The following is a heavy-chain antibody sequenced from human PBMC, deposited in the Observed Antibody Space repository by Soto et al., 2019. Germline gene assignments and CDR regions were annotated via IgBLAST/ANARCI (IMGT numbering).Heavy chain of an antibody. D-gene: IGHD6-6*01. V-gene: IGHV1-8*01. Sequence: GASVKVSCKASGYTFTSYDINWVRQATGQGLEWMGWMNPNSGNTGYAQKFQGRVTMTRNTSISTAYMELSSLGSEDTAVYYCARGPGKQLKNYYYYGMDVWGQGTTVTVSS. CDR3: ARGPGKQLKNYYYYGMDV. CDR2: MNPNSGNT. CDR1: GYTFTSYD. J-gene: IGHJ6*02.